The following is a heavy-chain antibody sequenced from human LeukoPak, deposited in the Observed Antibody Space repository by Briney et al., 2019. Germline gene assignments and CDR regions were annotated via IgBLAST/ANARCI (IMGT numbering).Heavy chain of an antibody. Sequence: SVKVSCKASGGTFSSYAISWVRQAPGQGLEWMGGIIPIFGTANYAQKFQGRVTITADEFTSTAYMELSSLRSEDTAVYYCARTAPEWELVDYWGQGTLVTVSS. J-gene: IGHJ4*02. CDR2: IIPIFGTA. CDR3: ARTAPEWELVDY. D-gene: IGHD1-26*01. CDR1: GGTFSSYA. V-gene: IGHV1-69*13.